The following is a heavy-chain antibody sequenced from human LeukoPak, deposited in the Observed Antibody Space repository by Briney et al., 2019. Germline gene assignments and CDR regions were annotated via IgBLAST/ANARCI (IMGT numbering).Heavy chain of an antibody. CDR2: IYYSGST. V-gene: IGHV4-31*03. Sequence: SETLSLTCTVSGGSISSGGYYWSWIRQHPGKGLEWIGYIYYSGSTYYNPSLKSRVTISVDTSKNQFSLKLSSVTAADTAVYYCARRGGSGSYYSIGYWGQGTLVTVSS. J-gene: IGHJ4*02. D-gene: IGHD3-10*01. CDR1: GGSISSGGYY. CDR3: ARRGGSGSYYSIGY.